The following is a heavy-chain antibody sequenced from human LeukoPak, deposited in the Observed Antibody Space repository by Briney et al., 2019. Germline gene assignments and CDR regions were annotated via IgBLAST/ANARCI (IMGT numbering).Heavy chain of an antibody. CDR3: ARQRAAALRTDFDY. V-gene: IGHV4-59*08. CDR1: GGSISSYY. CDR2: IYYSGST. J-gene: IGHJ4*02. Sequence: SETLSLTCTVSGGSISSYYWSWIRQPPGKGLEWIGCIYYSGSTNYNPSLKSRVTISVDTSKNQFSLKLSSVTAADTAVYYCARQRAAALRTDFDYWGQGTLVTVSS. D-gene: IGHD6-13*01.